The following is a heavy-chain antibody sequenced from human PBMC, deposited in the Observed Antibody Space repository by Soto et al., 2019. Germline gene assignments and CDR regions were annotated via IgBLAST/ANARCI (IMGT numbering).Heavy chain of an antibody. Sequence: GASVKVSCKTSGYPFTNHGINWVRQAPGQGLEWMGWINPYNANTNYAQKLQGRVTMTTDTSTSTAYMDLRSLTSDDTAVYYCARDRVAGIWGDAFDIWGQGTMVTVS. CDR1: GYPFTNHG. V-gene: IGHV1-18*04. D-gene: IGHD3-16*01. CDR3: ARDRVAGIWGDAFDI. J-gene: IGHJ3*02. CDR2: INPYNANT.